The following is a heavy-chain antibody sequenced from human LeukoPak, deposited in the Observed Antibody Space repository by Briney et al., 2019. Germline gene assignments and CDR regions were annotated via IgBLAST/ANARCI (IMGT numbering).Heavy chain of an antibody. CDR3: ARDRNWGFDY. CDR2: ITSSSSDI. Sequence: PGGSLRLSCAASGFTFSSYSMNWVRQAPGKGLEWISYITSSSSDISYADSVKGRFTISRDNAKNSLYLQMNSLRDEDTAVYYCARDRNWGFDYWGQGTLLTVSS. V-gene: IGHV3-48*02. J-gene: IGHJ4*02. CDR1: GFTFSSYS. D-gene: IGHD7-27*01.